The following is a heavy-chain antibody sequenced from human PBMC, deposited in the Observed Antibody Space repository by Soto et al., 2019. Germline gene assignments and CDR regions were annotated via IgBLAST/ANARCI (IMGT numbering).Heavy chain of an antibody. CDR1: GGTFSSYA. CDR2: IIPIFGTA. J-gene: IGHJ4*02. D-gene: IGHD2-15*01. V-gene: IGHV1-69*13. Sequence: ASVKVSCKASGGTFSSYAISWVRQAPGQGLEWMGGIIPIFGTANYAQKFQGRVTITADESTSTAYMELSSLRSEDTAVYYCARVRRGGSCYDYWGQGTLVTVSS. CDR3: ARVRRGGSCYDY.